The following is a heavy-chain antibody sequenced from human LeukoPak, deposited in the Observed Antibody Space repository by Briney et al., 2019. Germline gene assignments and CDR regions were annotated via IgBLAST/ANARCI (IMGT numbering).Heavy chain of an antibody. Sequence: PSETLSLTCTVSGGSISGSSYYWAWIRQPPGKGLEWNGSIYYSGSTYYNPSLKSRVTISVDTSKNQFSLKLSSVTAADTAVYYCASLMYISGWPLDYWGQGTLVTVSS. V-gene: IGHV4-39*01. CDR3: ASLMYISGWPLDY. D-gene: IGHD6-19*01. CDR2: IYYSGST. J-gene: IGHJ4*02. CDR1: GGSISGSSYY.